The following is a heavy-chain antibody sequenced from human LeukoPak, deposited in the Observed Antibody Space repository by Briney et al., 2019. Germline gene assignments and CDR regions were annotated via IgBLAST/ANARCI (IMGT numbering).Heavy chain of an antibody. J-gene: IGHJ4*02. CDR2: INPNGGST. V-gene: IGHV1-46*01. CDR3: ARVGAVAGENDNFDY. D-gene: IGHD6-19*01. Sequence: ASVKVSCKASGYTFTSYYMHWVRQAPGQGLEWMGIINPNGGSTSYAQKFQGRVTVTRDTSTTTVYMELSSLRSEDTAVYYCARVGAVAGENDNFDYWGQGTLVTVSS. CDR1: GYTFTSYY.